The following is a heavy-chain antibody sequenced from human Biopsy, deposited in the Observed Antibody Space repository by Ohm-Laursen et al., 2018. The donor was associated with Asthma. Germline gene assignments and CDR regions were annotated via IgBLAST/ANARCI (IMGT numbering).Heavy chain of an antibody. D-gene: IGHD3-9*01. V-gene: IGHV1-3*04. CDR3: ARTYYDFLTGQVKDVFGV. CDR2: VNTGNGDT. Sequence: VKISCKASGYNFISFAIHWVRQAPGQRLEWMGWVNTGNGDTKYSQKFQGRVTITRDTSAGTAYMELRSLRSEGTATYYCARTYYDFLTGQVKDVFGVWGQGTMVTVSS. J-gene: IGHJ3*01. CDR1: GYNFISFA.